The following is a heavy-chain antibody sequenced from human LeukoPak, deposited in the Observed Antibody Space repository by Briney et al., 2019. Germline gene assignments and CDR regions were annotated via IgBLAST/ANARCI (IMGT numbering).Heavy chain of an antibody. V-gene: IGHV1-2*02. CDR2: INPKTGDT. J-gene: IGHJ4*02. CDR3: ATRGDYSSGRYFLPFYFDS. D-gene: IGHD3-10*01. Sequence: ASVTVSFTSSGYTFRVYYMHWVRQAPGQGLEWMGKINPKTGDTNYVYNSQGRVTMTWDTSISTASMELTRLTSDVTAVYYCATRGDYSSGRYFLPFYFDSWGQGTLVTVSS. CDR1: GYTFRVYY.